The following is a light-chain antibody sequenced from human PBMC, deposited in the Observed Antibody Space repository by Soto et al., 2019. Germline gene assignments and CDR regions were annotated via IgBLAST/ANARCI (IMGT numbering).Light chain of an antibody. CDR2: DAS. J-gene: IGKJ3*01. CDR3: QHRHN. Sequence: EVVLTQSPATLSLSPGDRATLSCRASQSVIIDFAWYQLKPGQAPRLLIYDASTRATGIPARFSGSGSGTDFTLTISSLAPEYFAVYYCQHRHNFGPGTKVAIK. V-gene: IGKV3-11*01. CDR1: QSVIID.